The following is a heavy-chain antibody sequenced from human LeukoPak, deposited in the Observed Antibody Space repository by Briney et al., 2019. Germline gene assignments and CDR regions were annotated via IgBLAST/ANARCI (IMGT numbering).Heavy chain of an antibody. D-gene: IGHD2-15*01. Sequence: SETLSLTCTVSGGSISSSSYYWGWIRQPPGKGLEWIGSIYSSGGTYYNPSLMSRLTMSVDTSRNHFSLKLTSLTAADTAVYYCGRIVVSRTNWFDPWGQGILVTVSS. CDR3: GRIVVSRTNWFDP. J-gene: IGHJ5*02. V-gene: IGHV4-39*07. CDR2: IYSSGGT. CDR1: GGSISSSSYY.